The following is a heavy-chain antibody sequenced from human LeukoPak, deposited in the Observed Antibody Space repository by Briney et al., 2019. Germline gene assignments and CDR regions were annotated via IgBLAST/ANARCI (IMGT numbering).Heavy chain of an antibody. CDR3: GRGPPDYDFWSGHNWFDP. Sequence: ASVKVSCKASGYTFTSYYMHWVRQAPGQGLEWMGIINPSGGSTSYAQKFQGRFTMTRDTSTSTVYMELSSLSSEETAVYYCGRGPPDYDFWSGHNWFDPWGQGTLVTVSS. D-gene: IGHD3-3*01. CDR2: INPSGGST. J-gene: IGHJ5*02. CDR1: GYTFTSYY. V-gene: IGHV1-46*01.